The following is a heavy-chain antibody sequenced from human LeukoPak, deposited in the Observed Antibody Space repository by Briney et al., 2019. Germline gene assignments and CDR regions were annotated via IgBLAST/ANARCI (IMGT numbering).Heavy chain of an antibody. D-gene: IGHD3-16*01. CDR2: IIPILGIA. CDR3: ARNLAPWGDYYYYYMDV. CDR1: GGTFSSYT. J-gene: IGHJ6*03. Sequence: SVKVSCKASGGTFSSYTISWVRQAPGQGLEWVGRIIPILGIANYAQKFQGRVTITADKSTSTAYMELSSLRSEDTAVYYCARNLAPWGDYYYYYMDVWGKGTTVTVSS. V-gene: IGHV1-69*02.